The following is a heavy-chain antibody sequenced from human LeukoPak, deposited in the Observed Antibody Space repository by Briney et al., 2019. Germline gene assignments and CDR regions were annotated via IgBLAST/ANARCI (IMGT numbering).Heavy chain of an antibody. D-gene: IGHD6-13*01. Sequence: GGSLRPSCAASGFTFRLYARSCGRQATGKGGELVSSISLSGGSTYYADCVKGRFTISRDNSKDKLYLQMNSLRAEDTAVYYCAKDIAAADWFDYWGQGTLVTVSS. J-gene: IGHJ4*02. CDR2: ISLSGGST. V-gene: IGHV3-23*01. CDR3: AKDIAAADWFDY. CDR1: GFTFRLYA.